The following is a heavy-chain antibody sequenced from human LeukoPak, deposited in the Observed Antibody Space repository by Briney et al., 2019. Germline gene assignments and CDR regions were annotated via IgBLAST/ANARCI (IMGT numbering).Heavy chain of an antibody. CDR2: INPAGSET. D-gene: IGHD2-15*01. CDR1: GFSFSAYW. V-gene: IGHV3-7*01. CDR3: ARFGYVAAVDV. J-gene: IGHJ4*02. Sequence: QAGGFLRLSCAASGFSFSAYWMTWVRQAPGTGLEWVANINPAGSETYYVDPVKGRFSISRDNAKNLVYLQMNSLSAEDTAVYHCARFGYVAAVDVWGQGTPVTVSS.